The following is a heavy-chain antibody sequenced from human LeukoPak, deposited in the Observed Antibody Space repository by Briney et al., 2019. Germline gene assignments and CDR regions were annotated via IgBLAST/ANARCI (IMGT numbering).Heavy chain of an antibody. CDR2: INHSGST. J-gene: IGHJ3*02. V-gene: IGHV4-34*01. CDR1: GGSFSGYY. CDR3: ASYYDSSGFFGLVPDAFDI. Sequence: SETLSLTCAVYGGSFSGYYWSWIRQPPGKGLEWIGEINHSGSTNYNPSLKSRVTISVDTSKNQFSLQLSSVTAADTAVYYCASYYDSSGFFGLVPDAFDIWGQGTMVTVSS. D-gene: IGHD3-22*01.